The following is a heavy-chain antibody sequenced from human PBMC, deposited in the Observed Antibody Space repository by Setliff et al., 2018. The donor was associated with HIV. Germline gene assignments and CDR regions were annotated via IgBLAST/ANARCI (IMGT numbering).Heavy chain of an antibody. V-gene: IGHV4-61*02. J-gene: IGHJ4*02. Sequence: SETLSLTCTVSGGSISSGTYYWSWIRQPAGKGLEWIGRIYSSGSTNYNPSLKSRVTISVDTSTNQLSLKLSSVTAADAAVYYCARESYLYYFDYWGQGTLVTVSS. CDR2: IYSSGST. D-gene: IGHD3-10*01. CDR3: ARESYLYYFDY. CDR1: GGSISSGTYY.